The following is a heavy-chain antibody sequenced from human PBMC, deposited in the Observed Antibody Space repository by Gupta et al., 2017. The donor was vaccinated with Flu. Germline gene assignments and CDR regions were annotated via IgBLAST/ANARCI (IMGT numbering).Heavy chain of an antibody. Sequence: QVQLVQSGAEVKKPGASVKVSCKASGYTFTSYDINWVRQATGQGLEWMGRMNPNSGNTGYAQKFQGRVTMTRNTSISTAYMELSSLRSEDTAVYYCSCTSHYYYGMDVWGQGTTVTVSS. D-gene: IGHD2-2*01. CDR3: SCTSHYYYGMDV. CDR2: MNPNSGNT. V-gene: IGHV1-8*01. CDR1: GYTFTSYD. J-gene: IGHJ6*02.